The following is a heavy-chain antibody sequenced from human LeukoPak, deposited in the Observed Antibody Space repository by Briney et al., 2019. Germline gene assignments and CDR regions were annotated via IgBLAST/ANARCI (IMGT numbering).Heavy chain of an antibody. Sequence: GGSLRLSCVASGFSLSDYYMSWIRQAPGKGRGWVSYIGSTIYYADSVKGRFTISRDNAKNSLYLQMNSLRAEDTAVYYCARDRGIVGTTGYYYMDVWGKGTTVTVSS. V-gene: IGHV3-11*04. CDR2: IGSTI. CDR1: GFSLSDYY. CDR3: ARDRGIVGTTGYYYMDV. D-gene: IGHD1-26*01. J-gene: IGHJ6*03.